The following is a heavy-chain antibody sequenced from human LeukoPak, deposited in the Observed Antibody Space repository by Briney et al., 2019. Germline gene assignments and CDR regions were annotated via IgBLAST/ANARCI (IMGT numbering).Heavy chain of an antibody. CDR3: TTDLYYDILTGYHREGY. J-gene: IGHJ4*02. Sequence: GGSLRLSCAASGFTFSNAWMSWVRQAPGKGLEWVGRIKSKTDGGTTDYAAPVKGRFTISRDDSKNTLYLQMNSLKTEDTAVYYCTTDLYYDILTGYHREGYWGQGTLVTVSS. CDR2: IKSKTDGGTT. D-gene: IGHD3-9*01. CDR1: GFTFSNAW. V-gene: IGHV3-15*01.